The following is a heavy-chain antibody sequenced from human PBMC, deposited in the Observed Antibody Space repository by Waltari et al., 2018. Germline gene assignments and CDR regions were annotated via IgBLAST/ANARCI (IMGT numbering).Heavy chain of an antibody. CDR3: ARVPYSGGYYYES. CDR1: GYTFTTYG. CDR2: SNTGNGNT. J-gene: IGHJ4*02. D-gene: IGHD1-26*01. V-gene: IGHV1-3*04. Sequence: QVQLVQSGAEVKKPGASVKVSCKASGYTFTTYGIHWVRQAPGQRLESMGWSNTGNGNTKHSQSFHGRVTITRDTSASTAYLDLSSLKSEDTAVYYCARVPYSGGYYYESWGQGTLVTVSS.